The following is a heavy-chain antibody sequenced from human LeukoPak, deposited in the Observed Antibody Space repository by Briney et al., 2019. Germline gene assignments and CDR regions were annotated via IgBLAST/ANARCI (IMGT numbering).Heavy chain of an antibody. CDR1: GYTFTSYG. V-gene: IGHV1-18*01. CDR2: ISAYNGNT. D-gene: IGHD3-3*01. Sequence: ASVKVSCKASGYTFTSYGISWVRQAPGQGLEWMGWISAYNGNTNYAQELQGRVTMTTDTSTSTAYMELRSLRSDDTAVYYCARVQGYYDFWSGYYEVGRFDYWGQGTLVTVSS. J-gene: IGHJ4*02. CDR3: ARVQGYYDFWSGYYEVGRFDY.